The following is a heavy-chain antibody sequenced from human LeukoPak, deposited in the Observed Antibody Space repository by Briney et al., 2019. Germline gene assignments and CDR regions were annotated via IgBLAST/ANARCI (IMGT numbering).Heavy chain of an antibody. J-gene: IGHJ4*02. V-gene: IGHV1-8*01. CDR1: GYTFTSYD. CDR3: ARGFWAARKSIWTGSAGLGGPTDY. D-gene: IGHD3-16*01. CDR2: MNPNSGNT. Sequence: ASVKVSCKASGYTFTSYDINWVRQATGQGLEWMGWMNPNSGNTGYAQKFQGRVTMTRNTSISTAYMELSSLRSEDTAVYYCARGFWAARKSIWTGSAGLGGPTDYWGQGTLVTVSS.